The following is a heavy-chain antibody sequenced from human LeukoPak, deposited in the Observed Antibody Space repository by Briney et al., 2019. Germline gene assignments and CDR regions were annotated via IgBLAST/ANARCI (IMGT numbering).Heavy chain of an antibody. CDR1: GGTFSSYA. CDR2: IIPIFGTA. Sequence: SVKVSCKVSGGTFSSYAISWARQAPGQGLEWMGGIIPIFGTANYAQKFQDRVTITADKSTSTAYMELSSLRSEDTAVYYCARGYNYDSSGYQSDFDLWGRGTLVTVSS. CDR3: ARGYNYDSSGYQSDFDL. J-gene: IGHJ2*01. V-gene: IGHV1-69*06. D-gene: IGHD3-22*01.